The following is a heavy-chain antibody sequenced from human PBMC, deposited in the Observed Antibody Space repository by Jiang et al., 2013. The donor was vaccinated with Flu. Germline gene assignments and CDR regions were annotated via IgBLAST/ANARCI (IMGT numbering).Heavy chain of an antibody. J-gene: IGHJ3*02. D-gene: IGHD6-19*01. V-gene: IGHV1-46*01. CDR1: GYTFTSYY. CDR3: ARDSVAVAGMIDAFDI. Sequence: VESGAEVKKPGASVKVSCKASGYTFTSYYMHWVRQAPGQGLEWMGIINPSGGSTSYAQKFQGRVTMTRDTSTSTVYMELSSLRSEDTAVYYCARDSVAVAGMIDAFDIWGQGTMVTVSS. CDR2: INPSGGST.